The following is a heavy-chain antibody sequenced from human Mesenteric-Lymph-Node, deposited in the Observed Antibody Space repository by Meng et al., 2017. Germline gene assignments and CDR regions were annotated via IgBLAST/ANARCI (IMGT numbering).Heavy chain of an antibody. V-gene: IGHV3-53*04. CDR1: GFTVSSNY. Sequence: GESLKLSCAASGFTVSSNYMSWVRQAPGKGLEWVSVIYSGGSTYYADSVKGRFTISRHNSKNTLYHQMNSLRAEDTAVYYCARGSGYYFDYWGQGTLVTVSS. D-gene: IGHD3-10*01. CDR3: ARGSGYYFDY. J-gene: IGHJ4*02. CDR2: IYSGGST.